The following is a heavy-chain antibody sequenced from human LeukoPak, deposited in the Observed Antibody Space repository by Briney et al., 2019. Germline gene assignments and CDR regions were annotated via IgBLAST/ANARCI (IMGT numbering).Heavy chain of an antibody. Sequence: ASVKVSCKASGYTFTGYYMHWVRQAPGQGLEWMGWINPNSGGTDYAQKFQGRVTMTRDTSISTAYMELSRLRSDDTAVYYCARDYYDSSGYYYYYYYMDVWGKGTTVTVSS. J-gene: IGHJ6*03. V-gene: IGHV1-2*02. CDR3: ARDYYDSSGYYYYYYYMDV. D-gene: IGHD3-22*01. CDR2: INPNSGGT. CDR1: GYTFTGYY.